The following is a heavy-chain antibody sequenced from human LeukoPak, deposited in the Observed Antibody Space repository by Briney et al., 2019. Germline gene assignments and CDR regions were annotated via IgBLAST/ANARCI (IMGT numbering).Heavy chain of an antibody. D-gene: IGHD3-22*01. CDR2: IKTKTDGGTT. Sequence: PGGSLRLSCAASGFTFTNAWMSWVRQAPGKGLEWVGRIKTKTDGGTTDYAAPVKGRFTISRDDSKSIAYLQMNSLKTEDTAVYYCTRDPPYYYDSSGYTYWGQGTLVTVSS. CDR3: TRDPPYYYDSSGYTY. V-gene: IGHV3-15*01. J-gene: IGHJ4*02. CDR1: GFTFTNAW.